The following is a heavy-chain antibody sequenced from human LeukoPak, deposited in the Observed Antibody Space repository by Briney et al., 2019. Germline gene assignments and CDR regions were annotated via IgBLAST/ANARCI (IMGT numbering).Heavy chain of an antibody. CDR1: GGSISSGGYS. CDR2: IYYSGST. CDR3: ARVRWLQFFSVGPL. Sequence: SETLSLICAVSGGSISSGGYSWVWIRQPPGKGLEWIGSIYYSGSTYYNPSLKSRVTISVDTSKNQFSLKLSSVTAADTAVYYCARVRWLQFFSVGPLWGQGTLVTVSS. J-gene: IGHJ4*02. V-gene: IGHV4-39*07. D-gene: IGHD5-24*01.